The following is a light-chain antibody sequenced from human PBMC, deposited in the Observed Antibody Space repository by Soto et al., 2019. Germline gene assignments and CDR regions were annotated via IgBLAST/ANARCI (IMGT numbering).Light chain of an antibody. V-gene: IGKV1-39*01. J-gene: IGKJ1*01. Sequence: DIQMTQSPSSLSASVGDRVTITCRASQSISSYLNWYQQKPGKAPKLLIYAASSLHSGVPSRFSGSGSGTDFTLTISSLPPEDVATYYCQQSYSTLWTFGQGTKVEIK. CDR1: QSISSY. CDR3: QQSYSTLWT. CDR2: AAS.